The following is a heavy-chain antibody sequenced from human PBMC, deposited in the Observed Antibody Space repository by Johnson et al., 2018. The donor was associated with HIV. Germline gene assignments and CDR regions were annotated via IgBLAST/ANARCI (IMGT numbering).Heavy chain of an antibody. J-gene: IGHJ3*01. CDR3: ARDLRNSGWSNGFDV. D-gene: IGHD6-19*01. CDR2: ISSSGSTI. Sequence: QVQLVESGGGVVQPGRSLRLSCAASGFTFSDYYMSWIRQAPGKGLEWVSYISSSGSTIYYADPVKGRFTISRDNSKNTLYLQMNSLRAEDTALYYCARDLRNSGWSNGFDVWGQGTMVTVSS. V-gene: IGHV3-11*01. CDR1: GFTFSDYY.